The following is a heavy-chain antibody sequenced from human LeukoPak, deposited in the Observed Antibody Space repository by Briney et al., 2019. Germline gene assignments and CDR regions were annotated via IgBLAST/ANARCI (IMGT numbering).Heavy chain of an antibody. CDR2: INSDGSNT. CDR1: GFTFSSYW. V-gene: IGHV3-74*01. Sequence: GGSLRLSCAASGFTFSSYWMHWVRHAPGKGLVWVSRINSDGSNTTYADSVKGRFTISRANAKNTLYLQMDSLRAEDTAVYYCARDYSSSYDYWGQGTLVTVSS. CDR3: ARDYSSSYDY. J-gene: IGHJ4*02. D-gene: IGHD6-6*01.